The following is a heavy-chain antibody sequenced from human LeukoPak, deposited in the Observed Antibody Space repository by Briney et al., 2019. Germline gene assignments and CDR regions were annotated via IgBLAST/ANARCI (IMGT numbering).Heavy chain of an antibody. V-gene: IGHV3-30*02. D-gene: IGHD6-19*01. CDR2: IRYDGSNK. CDR3: AKDLYSSGWYAYYYMDV. Sequence: GGSLRLSCAASGFTFSSYGMHWVRQAPGKGLEWVAFIRYDGSNKYYADSVKGRFTISRDNSKNTLYLQMNSLRAEDTAVYYCAKDLYSSGWYAYYYMDVWGKGTTVTVSS. CDR1: GFTFSSYG. J-gene: IGHJ6*03.